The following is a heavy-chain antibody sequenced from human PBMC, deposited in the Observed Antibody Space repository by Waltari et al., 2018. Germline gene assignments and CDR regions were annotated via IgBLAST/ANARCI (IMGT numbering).Heavy chain of an antibody. V-gene: IGHV4-34*01. CDR3: ARGRLTDFWSGYQYYYYMDV. Sequence: QVQLQQWGAGLLKPSETLSLTCAVYGGSFSGYYWSWIRQPPGKGLEWIGEINHSGSTNYNPTLKSRVTISVDTSKNQFSLKLSSVTAADTAVYYCARGRLTDFWSGYQYYYYMDVWGKGTTVTISS. CDR1: GGSFSGYY. D-gene: IGHD3-3*01. CDR2: INHSGST. J-gene: IGHJ6*03.